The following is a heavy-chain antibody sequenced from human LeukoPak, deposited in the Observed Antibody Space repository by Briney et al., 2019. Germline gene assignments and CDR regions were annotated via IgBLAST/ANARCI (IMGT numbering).Heavy chain of an antibody. CDR2: MNPNSGNT. Sequence: ASVKVSCKASGYTFTSYDINWVRQATGQGLEWMGWMNPNSGNTGYAQKFQGRATMTRNTSISTAYMELSSLRSEDTAVYYCAGGGGGLWFGELLSYYYMDVWGKGTTVTVSS. CDR3: AGGGGGLWFGELLSYYYMDV. D-gene: IGHD3-10*01. J-gene: IGHJ6*03. V-gene: IGHV1-8*01. CDR1: GYTFTSYD.